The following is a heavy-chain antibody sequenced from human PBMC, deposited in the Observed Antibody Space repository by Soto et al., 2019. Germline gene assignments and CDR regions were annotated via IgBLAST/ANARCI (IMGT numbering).Heavy chain of an antibody. V-gene: IGHV4-59*08. CDR2: SYYSGST. D-gene: IGHD3-16*01. J-gene: IGHJ6*03. Sequence: QVQLQESGPGLVKPSETLSLTCTVSGGSISSYYWSWIRQPPGKGLEWIGSSYYSGSTNDNPSLKSRVTISVDTSKNQFSLKLSSVTAADTAVYYGAGLKDLGGPYYYYYYMDVWGKGTTVTVSS. CDR1: GGSISSYY. CDR3: AGLKDLGGPYYYYYYMDV.